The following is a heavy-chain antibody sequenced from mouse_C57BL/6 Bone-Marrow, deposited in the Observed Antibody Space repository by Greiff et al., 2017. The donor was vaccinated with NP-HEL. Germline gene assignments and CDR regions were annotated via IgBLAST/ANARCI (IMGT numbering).Heavy chain of an antibody. J-gene: IGHJ4*01. CDR1: GYTFTSYW. V-gene: IGHV1-50*01. Sequence: QVQLQQPGAELVKPGASVKLSCKASGYTFTSYWMQWVKQRPGQGLEWIGEIDPSDSYTNYNQKFKGKATLTVDTSSSTAYMQLSSLTSEDSAVYYCARERYWGQGTSVTVSS. CDR3: ARERY. CDR2: IDPSDSYT.